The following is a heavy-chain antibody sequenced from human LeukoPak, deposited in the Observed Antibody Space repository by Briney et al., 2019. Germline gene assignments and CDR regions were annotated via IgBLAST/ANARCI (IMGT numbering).Heavy chain of an antibody. V-gene: IGHV3-21*01. CDR3: ASYGTSWRYYFDY. J-gene: IGHJ4*02. Sequence: GGSLRLSCAASGFAFSSYSMNWVRQAPGKGLEWVSSISSDANHIYYADSVKGRFTISRDNAKNSLYLQVNSLQAEDTAVYYCASYGTSWRYYFDYWGQGTLVTVSS. CDR2: ISSDANHI. D-gene: IGHD2-2*01. CDR1: GFAFSSYS.